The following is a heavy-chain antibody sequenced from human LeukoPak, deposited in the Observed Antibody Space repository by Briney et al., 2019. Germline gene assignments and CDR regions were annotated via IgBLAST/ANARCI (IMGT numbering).Heavy chain of an antibody. V-gene: IGHV3-7*01. CDR1: GFTFXXYW. CDR2: VNEDGSYK. J-gene: IGHJ4*02. D-gene: IGHD2-21*02. Sequence: SXXVXGFTFXXYWMSXARQAPGKGLKWVANVNEDGSYKYHADSVKGRLTISRDNAKNSLYLQMNSLRAEDTAVYYCARDATRGGDNDYWGQGTRVIVSS. CDR3: ARDATRGGDNDY.